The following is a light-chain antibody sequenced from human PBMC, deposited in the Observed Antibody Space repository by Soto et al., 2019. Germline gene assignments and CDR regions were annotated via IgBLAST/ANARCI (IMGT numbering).Light chain of an antibody. V-gene: IGLV1-36*01. CDR2: YDD. CDR3: AAWDDSLNGVV. Sequence: QAVVTQPPSVSEAPRQRVTISCSGSRSNIGDNAVNWYQQLPGKAPKLLIYYDDLLPSGVSDRFSGSKSGTPASLAISGLQSEDEADYYCAAWDDSLNGVVFGGGTKLTVL. J-gene: IGLJ2*01. CDR1: RSNIGDNA.